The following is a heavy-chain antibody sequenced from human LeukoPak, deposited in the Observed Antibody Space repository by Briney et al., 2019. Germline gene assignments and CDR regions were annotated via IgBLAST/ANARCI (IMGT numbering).Heavy chain of an antibody. V-gene: IGHV3-48*04. CDR2: ISSSGGTR. CDR3: ARENTDDAFDI. D-gene: IGHD1/OR15-1a*01. CDR1: GFTFSSYG. J-gene: IGHJ3*02. Sequence: PGGSLRLSCAASGFTFSSYGMHWVRQAPGKGLEWVSYISSSGGTRYYADSVKGRFTISRDNAKNSLYLQMNSLRAEDTAVYYCARENTDDAFDIWGQETMVTVSS.